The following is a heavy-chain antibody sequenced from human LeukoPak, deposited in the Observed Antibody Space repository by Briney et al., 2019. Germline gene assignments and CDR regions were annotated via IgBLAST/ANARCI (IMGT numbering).Heavy chain of an antibody. CDR1: GFTFSSYS. CDR3: ARDGLAAATLHWCFDL. Sequence: GSLRLSCAASGFTFSSYSMNWVRQAPGKWLEWVSSISSSSSYIYHADSVKGRFTISRDNARNSLYLQMNSLRAEDTAVYYCARDGLAAATLHWCFDLWGRGTLVTVSS. CDR2: ISSSSSYI. V-gene: IGHV3-21*01. D-gene: IGHD2-15*01. J-gene: IGHJ2*01.